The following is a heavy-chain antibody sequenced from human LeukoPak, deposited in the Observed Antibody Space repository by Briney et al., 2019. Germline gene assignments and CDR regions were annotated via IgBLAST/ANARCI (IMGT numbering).Heavy chain of an antibody. CDR2: IYTSGST. CDR1: GGSISSGSYY. J-gene: IGHJ4*02. Sequence: SETLSLTCTVSGGSISSGSYYWSWIRQPAGKGLEWIGRIYTSGSTNYNPSLKSRVTISVDTSKNQFSLKLSSVTAADTAVYYCARGSSGWYDTFDYWGQGTLVTVSS. CDR3: ARGSSGWYDTFDY. D-gene: IGHD6-19*01. V-gene: IGHV4-61*02.